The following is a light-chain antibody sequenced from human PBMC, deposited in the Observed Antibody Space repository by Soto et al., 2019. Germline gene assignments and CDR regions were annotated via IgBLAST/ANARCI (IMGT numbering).Light chain of an antibody. J-gene: IGKJ2*01. V-gene: IGKV3-20*01. CDR3: QQYGNSPYT. Sequence: EIVLTQSPGTLSLSPGERATLSCRASQSVSSYLAWYQQKPGQTPRLLIYGASNRATGIPDRFGGSGSGTDFILTISRLEPEDFAVYYCQQYGNSPYTFGQGTKLEIK. CDR2: GAS. CDR1: QSVSSY.